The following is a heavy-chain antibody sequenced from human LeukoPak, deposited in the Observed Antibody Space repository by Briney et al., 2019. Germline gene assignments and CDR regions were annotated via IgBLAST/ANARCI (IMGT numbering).Heavy chain of an antibody. CDR3: ATSNWVNPDY. Sequence: GSLRLSCAGSGFTFSSYGMSWVRQAPGKGLEWVSGISGSGGSTNYADSVKGRFTISRDNSKNTLYLQMNSLRAEDTAVYYCATSNWVNPDYWGQGTLVTVSS. CDR2: ISGSGGST. V-gene: IGHV3-23*01. J-gene: IGHJ4*02. CDR1: GFTFSSYG. D-gene: IGHD1-1*01.